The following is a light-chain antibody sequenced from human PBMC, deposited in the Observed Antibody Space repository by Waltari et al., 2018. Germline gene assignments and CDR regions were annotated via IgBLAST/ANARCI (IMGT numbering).Light chain of an antibody. CDR2: DVS. J-gene: IGLJ2*01. CDR3: CSSAGGYTMA. CDR1: SSAVGCTKY. Sequence: QSALTQPPSVSGSPGQSATTACTRTSSAVGCTKYLSWHQQHPGKPPKLIIFDVSERPSGVPDRFSGSKSGNTASLTISGLQAEDEADYYCCSSAGGYTMAVGGGTKLTVL. V-gene: IGLV2-11*01.